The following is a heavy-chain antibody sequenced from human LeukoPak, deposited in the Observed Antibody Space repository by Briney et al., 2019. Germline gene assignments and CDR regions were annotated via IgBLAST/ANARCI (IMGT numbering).Heavy chain of an antibody. CDR1: GFTFSSYG. V-gene: IGHV3-30*03. J-gene: IGHJ6*03. D-gene: IGHD4-17*01. CDR2: ISYDGSNK. CDR3: ARGARDYGDYVSGKLYYYYYYYYMDV. Sequence: GGSLRLSCAASGFTFSSYGMHWVRQAPGKGLEWVAVISYDGSNKYYADSVKGRFTISRDNSKNTLYLQMNSLRAEDTAVYYCARGARDYGDYVSGKLYYYYYYYYMDVWGKGTTVTISS.